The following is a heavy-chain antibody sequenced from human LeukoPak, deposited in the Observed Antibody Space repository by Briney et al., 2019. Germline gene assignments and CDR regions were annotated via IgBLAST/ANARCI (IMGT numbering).Heavy chain of an antibody. CDR3: ARGYCSTTSCPYIWFDP. Sequence: SQTLSLTCTVSGGSISSGGYYWAWIRQPPGKGLEWIGNIYHTGSTNYKSPLKSRAAISLDTSKNQFSLKLNSVTAADTAVYYCARGYCSTTSCPYIWFDPWGQGTLVTVSS. CDR1: GGSISSGGYY. J-gene: IGHJ5*02. D-gene: IGHD2-2*01. CDR2: IYHTGST. V-gene: IGHV4-39*07.